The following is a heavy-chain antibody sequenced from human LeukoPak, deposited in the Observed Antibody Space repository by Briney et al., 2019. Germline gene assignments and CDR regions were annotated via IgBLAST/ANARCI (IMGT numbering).Heavy chain of an antibody. CDR3: ARGAADYYDSSGYY. Sequence: ASVKVSCKASGYTFTSYGISWVRQAPGQGLEWMGWISAYNGNTNYVQKLQGRVTMTTDTSTSTAYVELRSLSSDDTAVYYCARGAADYYDSSGYYWGQGTLVTVSS. V-gene: IGHV1-18*01. CDR1: GYTFTSYG. D-gene: IGHD3-22*01. J-gene: IGHJ4*02. CDR2: ISAYNGNT.